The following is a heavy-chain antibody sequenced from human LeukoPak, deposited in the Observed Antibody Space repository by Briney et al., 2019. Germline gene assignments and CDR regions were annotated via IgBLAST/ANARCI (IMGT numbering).Heavy chain of an antibody. D-gene: IGHD1-26*01. CDR3: AREGGSYSDAFYI. CDR2: IKQDGSKK. Sequence: SGGSLRLSCAASGFTFSSDWMTWVRQAPGKGLEWVANIKQDGSKKNYVDSVKGRFTISTDNAKNSLYLQMNSLRAEDTAVYYCAREGGSYSDAFYIWGPGTMVTVSS. CDR1: GFTFSSDW. J-gene: IGHJ3*02. V-gene: IGHV3-7*01.